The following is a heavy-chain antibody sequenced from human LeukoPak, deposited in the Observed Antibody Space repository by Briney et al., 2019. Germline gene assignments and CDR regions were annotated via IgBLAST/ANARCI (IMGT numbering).Heavy chain of an antibody. Sequence: SETLSLTCTVSGGSISSYYWSWIRQPAGKGLEWIGRIYYSGSTYYNPSLKSRVTISVDTSKNQFSLKLSSVTAADTAVYYCARYYYDSSGYYFFDYWGQGTLVTVSS. J-gene: IGHJ4*02. D-gene: IGHD3-22*01. CDR2: IYYSGST. CDR3: ARYYYDSSGYYFFDY. V-gene: IGHV4-59*05. CDR1: GGSISSYY.